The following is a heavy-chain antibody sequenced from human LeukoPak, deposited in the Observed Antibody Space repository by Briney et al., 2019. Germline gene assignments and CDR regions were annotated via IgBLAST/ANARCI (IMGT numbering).Heavy chain of an antibody. CDR3: ARQHGDAFDI. V-gene: IGHV3-7*01. CDR2: IKEDGGEG. Sequence: GGSLRLSCAASGFTFSSYWMTWVRQAPGKGLEWVANIKEDGGEGYYVDSVKGRFTVSRDNAKNSLYLQLTSLRAEDTAVYYCARQHGDAFDIWGQGTMVTVSS. CDR1: GFTFSSYW. J-gene: IGHJ3*02.